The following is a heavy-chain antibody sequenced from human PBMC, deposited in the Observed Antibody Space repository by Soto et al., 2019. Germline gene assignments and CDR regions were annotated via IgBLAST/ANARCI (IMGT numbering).Heavy chain of an antibody. CDR3: ARDPIYGGKVGDAFDI. V-gene: IGHV1-69*12. CDR2: IIPIFGTA. Sequence: QVQLVQSGAEVKKPGSSVKVSCKASGGTFSSYAVSWVRQAPGQGLEWMGGIIPIFGTANYAQKFQGRVTITADESTSTADMELSSLRSEDTAVYYCARDPIYGGKVGDAFDIWGQGTMVTVSS. CDR1: GGTFSSYA. J-gene: IGHJ3*02. D-gene: IGHD1-26*01.